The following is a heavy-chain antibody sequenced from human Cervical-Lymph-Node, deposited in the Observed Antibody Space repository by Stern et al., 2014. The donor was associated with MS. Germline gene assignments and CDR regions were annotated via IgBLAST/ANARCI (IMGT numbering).Heavy chain of an antibody. CDR2: INHSGST. D-gene: IGHD5-18*01. CDR1: GGSFSGYY. J-gene: IGHJ4*02. Sequence: QVQLQQWGAGLLKPSETLSLTCAVYGGSFSGYYWSWIRQPPGKGLEWIGEINHSGSTNYNPSLKSRVTISVDTSKNQFSLKLSSVTAADTAVYYCAREGYSYGHVDYWGQGTLVTVSS. V-gene: IGHV4-34*01. CDR3: AREGYSYGHVDY.